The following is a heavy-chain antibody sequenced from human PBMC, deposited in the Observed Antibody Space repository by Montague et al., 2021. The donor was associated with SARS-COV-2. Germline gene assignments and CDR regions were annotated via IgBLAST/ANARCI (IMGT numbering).Heavy chain of an antibody. CDR1: GFSLSTSGMC. CDR2: IDWDGDK. Sequence: PALVKPTQTLTLTCTFSGFSLSTSGMCMTWIRQLPGKALEWLARIDWDGDKYYNTSLKSRLTISKDTSKNLVVLTMTNMDPVDTATYYCARGTSDTYYYNGMDVWGRGTTVTVSS. CDR3: ARGTSDTYYYNGMDV. V-gene: IGHV2-70*11. J-gene: IGHJ6*02.